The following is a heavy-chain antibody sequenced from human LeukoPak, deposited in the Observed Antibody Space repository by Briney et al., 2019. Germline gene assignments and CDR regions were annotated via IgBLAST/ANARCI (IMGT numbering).Heavy chain of an antibody. CDR1: GYTLTELS. CDR3: AREQYYSDSSGYSTLFDY. V-gene: IGHV1-24*01. D-gene: IGHD3-22*01. J-gene: IGHJ4*02. Sequence: ASVKVSCKVSGYTLTELSMHWVRQAPGKGLEWMGGFDPEDGETIYAQKFQGRVTMTRDTSTSTVYMELSSLRSEDTAVYYCAREQYYSDSSGYSTLFDYWGQGTLVTVSS. CDR2: FDPEDGET.